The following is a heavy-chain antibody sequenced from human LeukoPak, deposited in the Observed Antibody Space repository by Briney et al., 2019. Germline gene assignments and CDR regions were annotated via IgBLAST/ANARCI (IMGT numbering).Heavy chain of an antibody. CDR1: GGSISSYY. V-gene: IGHV4-59*01. CDR2: IYYSGST. J-gene: IGHJ4*02. CDR3: ARVLPAYDFRYYFDY. D-gene: IGHD3-3*01. Sequence: SGTLSLTCTVSGGSISSYYWSWIRQPPGKGLEWIGYIYYSGSTNYNPSLKSRVTISVDTSKNQFSLKLSSVTAADTAVYYCARVLPAYDFRYYFDYWGQGTLVTVSS.